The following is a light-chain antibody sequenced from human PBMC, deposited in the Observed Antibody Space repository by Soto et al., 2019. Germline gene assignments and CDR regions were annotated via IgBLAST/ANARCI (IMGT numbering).Light chain of an antibody. CDR2: GAS. J-gene: IGKJ1*01. CDR3: EQSYSTRWT. Sequence: DIPMTRSPSSLSASVGDRVTITCRASQTISHYLNWYQQKPGKAPKLLIYGASSLQSGVPSRFSGSGSGTDFTLSISSLQPEDFATYYCEQSYSTRWTFGQGTKVEIK. V-gene: IGKV1-39*01. CDR1: QTISHY.